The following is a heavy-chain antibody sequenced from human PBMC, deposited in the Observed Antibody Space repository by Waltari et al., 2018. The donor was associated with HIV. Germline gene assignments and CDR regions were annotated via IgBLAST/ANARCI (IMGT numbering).Heavy chain of an antibody. V-gene: IGHV3-66*01. D-gene: IGHD6-6*01. J-gene: IGHJ5*02. CDR2: IYSGGST. CDR3: ARGWGSLGFDP. CDR1: KFTVSRNY. Sequence: EVQLVESGGGLVQPGGSQRLSCTASKFTVSRNYMSWVRQAPGKGLEWVSVIYSGGSTYYADSVKGRFTISRDNSKNTVYLQMNSLRAEDTAVYYCARGWGSLGFDPWGQGTLVTVSS.